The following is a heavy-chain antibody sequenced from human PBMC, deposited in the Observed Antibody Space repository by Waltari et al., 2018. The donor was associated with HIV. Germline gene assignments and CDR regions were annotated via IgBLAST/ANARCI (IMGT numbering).Heavy chain of an antibody. CDR1: GFTVRTTY. D-gene: IGHD3-3*01. CDR2: IYTGGST. V-gene: IGHV3-53*01. Sequence: EVELVESGGGLIQRGGSLRLSCGASGFTVRTTYMSWVRQAPGKGLEWVSVIYTGGSTYYADSVKGRFTISRDNSENTLYLQMDNLRVEDTAVYFCAGYAPLNYDISTSQDYWGQGTLVTVSS. J-gene: IGHJ4*02. CDR3: AGYAPLNYDISTSQDY.